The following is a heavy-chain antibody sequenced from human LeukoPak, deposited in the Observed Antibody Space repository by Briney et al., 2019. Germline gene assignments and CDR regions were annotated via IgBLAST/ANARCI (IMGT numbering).Heavy chain of an antibody. D-gene: IGHD3-22*01. V-gene: IGHV3-21*01. Sequence: GGSLRLSCAASGFTFSRYSMKWVRQAPGKGLGWVSSISSRGTYIYYADSVKGRFTISRDDAKNSPYLHMNSLRAEDTAVYYCARGYYYDSSEECFDYWGQGTRVTFSS. CDR3: ARGYYYDSSEECFDY. CDR2: ISSRGTYI. CDR1: GFTFSRYS. J-gene: IGHJ4*02.